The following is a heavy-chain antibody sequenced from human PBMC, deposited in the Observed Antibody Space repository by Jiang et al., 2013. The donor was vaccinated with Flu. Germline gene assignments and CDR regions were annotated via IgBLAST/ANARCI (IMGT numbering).Heavy chain of an antibody. CDR2: INPIGGNT. CDR3: ARGRGGGDTGMVTTWYFDL. J-gene: IGHJ2*01. D-gene: IGHD5-18*01. V-gene: IGHV1-46*01. CDR1: TFTTFY. Sequence: TFTTFYMHWVRQAPGQGLEWMGIINPIGGNTSYAQNFQGRVTMTRDTSTSTVYMELSSLRSEDTAVYYCARGRGGGDTGMVTTWYFDLWGRGTLVTVSS.